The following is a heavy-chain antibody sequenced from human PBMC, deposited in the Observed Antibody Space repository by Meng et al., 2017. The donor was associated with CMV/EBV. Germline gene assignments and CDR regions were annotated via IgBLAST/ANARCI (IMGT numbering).Heavy chain of an antibody. CDR3: AKDSNFWSGYEPVY. V-gene: IGHV3-23*01. J-gene: IGHJ4*02. Sequence: ASGFTFSRYAMSWVRQAPGKGLEWVSAISGSGGSTYYADSVKGRFTISRDNSKNTLYLQMNSLRAEDTAVYYCAKDSNFWSGYEPVYWGQGTLVTVSS. CDR1: GFTFSRYA. D-gene: IGHD3-3*01. CDR2: ISGSGGST.